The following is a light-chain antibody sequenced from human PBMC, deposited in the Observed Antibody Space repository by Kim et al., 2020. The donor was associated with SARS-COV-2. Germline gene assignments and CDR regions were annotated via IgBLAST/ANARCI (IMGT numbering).Light chain of an antibody. CDR1: QSISSW. CDR3: EQYNSYPWT. J-gene: IGKJ1*01. V-gene: IGKV1-5*03. CDR2: KAS. Sequence: DIQMTQSPSTLSAFVGDRVTITCRASQSISSWLAWYQQKPGKAPNLLIYKASSLETGVPSRFSGSGSGTEFTLTISSLQPDDFATYYCEQYNSYPWTFGQGTKVDIK.